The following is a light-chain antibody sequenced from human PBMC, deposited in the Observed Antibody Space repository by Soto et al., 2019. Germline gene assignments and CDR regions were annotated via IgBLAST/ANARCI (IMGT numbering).Light chain of an antibody. CDR3: SSYIGTNTLV. J-gene: IGLJ3*02. Sequence: QSALTQPASVSGSPGQSITISCTGTSSDVGGYKYVSWYQQHPGKAPKLMIYEVSNRPSGVSNRFSGSKSGNTASLTISGLQAEDEADYYCSSYIGTNTLVFGGGTQLTVL. V-gene: IGLV2-14*01. CDR2: EVS. CDR1: SSDVGGYKY.